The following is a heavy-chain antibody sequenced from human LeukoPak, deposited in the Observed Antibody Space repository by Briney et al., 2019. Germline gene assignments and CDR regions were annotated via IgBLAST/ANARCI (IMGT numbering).Heavy chain of an antibody. CDR3: ARVGDYYYHMDV. CDR2: ISGYNGNT. J-gene: IGHJ6*03. Sequence: ASVKVSCKASGYTFNTYGIGWVRQAPGQGLEWMGWISGYNGNTKYAQNLQGRVTMTTDTSTSTAYMELRSLRSDDTAVYYCARVGDYYYHMDVWGKGTTVTVSS. V-gene: IGHV1-18*01. CDR1: GYTFNTYG.